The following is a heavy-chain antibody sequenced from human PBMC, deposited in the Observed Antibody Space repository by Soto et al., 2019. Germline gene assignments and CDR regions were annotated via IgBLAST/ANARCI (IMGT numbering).Heavy chain of an antibody. D-gene: IGHD3-10*01. CDR1: GYTFTHYG. CDR3: ARVYGSGSYIAFDI. V-gene: IGHV1-18*01. Sequence: QVQLVQSGAEVRKPGASVKVSCKASGYTFTHYGISWVRQAPGQGLAWMGWISAFNGNTKYVENFQDRVTMTTDTPTNTSYLELRSLRSDATAMYYCARVYGSGSYIAFDIWGQGTMVTVSS. CDR2: ISAFNGNT. J-gene: IGHJ3*02.